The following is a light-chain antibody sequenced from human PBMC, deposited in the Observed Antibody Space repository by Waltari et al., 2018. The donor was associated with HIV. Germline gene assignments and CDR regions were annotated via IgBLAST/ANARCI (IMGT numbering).Light chain of an antibody. CDR2: GAS. V-gene: IGKV3-15*01. CDR3: QQYNTWPLT. J-gene: IGKJ3*01. Sequence: EIVMTQSPATLSVSPGERATLSCRASQSVTSSLAWYQQKPGQAPRLLIYGASKRATGVPTRFSGGGSGTEFTLTISSLQSEDCAVYSCQQYNTWPLTFGPGTKVDIK. CDR1: QSVTSS.